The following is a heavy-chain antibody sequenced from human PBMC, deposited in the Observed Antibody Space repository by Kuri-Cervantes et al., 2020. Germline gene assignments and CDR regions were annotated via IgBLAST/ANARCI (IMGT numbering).Heavy chain of an antibody. V-gene: IGHV1-58*02. D-gene: IGHD4-23*01. Sequence: SVKVSCKASGFTFTSSAMQWVRQARGQRLEWIGWIVVGSGNTNYSQKFQERVTITRDMSTSTAYMELSSLRSEDTAVYYCARGKRRNDAFDIWGQGTMVTVSS. J-gene: IGHJ3*02. CDR1: GFTFTSSA. CDR2: IVVGSGNT. CDR3: ARGKRRNDAFDI.